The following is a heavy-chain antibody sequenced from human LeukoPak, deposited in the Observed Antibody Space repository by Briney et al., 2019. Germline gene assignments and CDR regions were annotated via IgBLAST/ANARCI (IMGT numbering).Heavy chain of an antibody. CDR1: GGSISSYY. CDR2: IYHSGST. D-gene: IGHD5-12*01. V-gene: IGHV4-59*04. Sequence: SETLSLTCTVSGGSISSYYWSWIRQPAGKGLEWIGYIYHSGSTYYNPSLKSRVTISVDTSKNQFSLKLSSVTAADTAVYYCARLRKSGYEPYYYYGMDVWGQGTTVTVSS. J-gene: IGHJ6*02. CDR3: ARLRKSGYEPYYYYGMDV.